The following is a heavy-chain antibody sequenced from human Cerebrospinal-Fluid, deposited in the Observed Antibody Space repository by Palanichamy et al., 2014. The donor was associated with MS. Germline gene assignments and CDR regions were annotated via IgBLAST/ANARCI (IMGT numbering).Heavy chain of an antibody. Sequence: EVQLLESGGGLVQPGGSLRLSCAASGFTLNNYAMNWVRQAPGKGLEWVSSISGSGRTTYYADSVKGRFTISRDNSKNTLSLQMNNLRAEDTALYYCAKYGGSGYYIAPYYFDYWGQGTLVTVSS. CDR3: AKYGGSGYYIAPYYFDY. V-gene: IGHV3-23*01. CDR1: GFTLNNYA. CDR2: ISGSGRTT. J-gene: IGHJ4*02. D-gene: IGHD3-22*01.